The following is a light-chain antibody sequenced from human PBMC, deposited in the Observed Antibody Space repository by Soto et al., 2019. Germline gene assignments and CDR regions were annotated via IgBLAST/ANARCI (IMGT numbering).Light chain of an antibody. CDR2: GAS. Sequence: EVVMTQSPATLSVSPGEGATLSCRASQSINSFLAWYQQRRGQAPRLLIHGASNRATGIPDRFSGSGSGTDFTLTISRLEPEDFAVYYCQQYGGSPRTFGQGTKAAIK. CDR1: QSINSF. J-gene: IGKJ1*01. V-gene: IGKV3-20*01. CDR3: QQYGGSPRT.